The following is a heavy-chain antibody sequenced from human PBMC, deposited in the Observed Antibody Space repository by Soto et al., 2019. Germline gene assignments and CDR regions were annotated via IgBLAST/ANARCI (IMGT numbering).Heavy chain of an antibody. Sequence: GESLKISCKASGYSFRNYWIGWVRQMPGKGPAWMGILYPGDSDTKYSPSFQGQVTISADTSISSAYLQWSSLKASDTAMYFCARVGGEQVLDVWGQWTTVTVSS. CDR3: ARVGGEQVLDV. CDR2: LYPGDSDT. V-gene: IGHV5-51*01. J-gene: IGHJ6*02. CDR1: GYSFRNYW. D-gene: IGHD3-16*01.